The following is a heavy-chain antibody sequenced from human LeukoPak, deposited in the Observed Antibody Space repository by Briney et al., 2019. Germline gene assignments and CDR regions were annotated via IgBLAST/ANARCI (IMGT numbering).Heavy chain of an antibody. CDR3: AKDRIAAAVPDY. CDR1: GFTFSSYG. V-gene: IGHV3-30*18. D-gene: IGHD6-13*01. J-gene: IGHJ4*02. Sequence: GRSLRLSCAASGFTFSSYGMHWVRQAPGKGLEWVAVISYDGSNKYYADSVKGRFTISRDNSKNTLYLQMNSLRAEDTAVYYCAKDRIAAAVPDYWGQGTLVTVSS. CDR2: ISYDGSNK.